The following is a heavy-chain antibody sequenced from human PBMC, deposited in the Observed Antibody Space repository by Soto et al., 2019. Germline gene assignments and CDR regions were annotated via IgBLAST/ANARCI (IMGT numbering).Heavy chain of an antibody. CDR2: IGGIGEDT. CDR1: GFTFSNYA. CDR3: ARLPYSAYNRHFDY. D-gene: IGHD4-4*01. Sequence: EVQVLESGGGLVQPGGSLRLSCAASGFTFSNYAMSWVRQAPGEGLEWVSSIGGIGEDTYYADSVRGRFTISRDNARNSLYLQMNSLTADDTAMYYCARLPYSAYNRHFDYWGQGTLVTVSS. V-gene: IGHV3-23*01. J-gene: IGHJ4*02.